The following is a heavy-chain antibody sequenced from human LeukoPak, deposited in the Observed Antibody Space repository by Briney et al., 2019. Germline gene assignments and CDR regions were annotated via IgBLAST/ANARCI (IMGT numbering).Heavy chain of an antibody. V-gene: IGHV4-59*01. CDR2: IYYSGST. J-gene: IGHJ5*02. Sequence: PSETLSLTCTVSGGSISSYYWSWIRQPPGKGLEWIGYIYYSGSTNYNPSRKSRVTISVDTSKNQFSLKLSSVTAADTAVYYCARDLRAMVRGGGFDPWGQGTLVTVSS. D-gene: IGHD3-10*01. CDR1: GGSISSYY. CDR3: ARDLRAMVRGGGFDP.